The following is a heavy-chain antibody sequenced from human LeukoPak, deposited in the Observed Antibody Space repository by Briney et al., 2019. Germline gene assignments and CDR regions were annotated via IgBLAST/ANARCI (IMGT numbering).Heavy chain of an antibody. CDR3: ATHSSGWYVPPGWFDP. Sequence: ASVKVSCKVSGYTLTELSMHWVRQAPGKGLEWMGGFDPEDGETIYAQKFQGRVTMTEDTSTDTAYMELSSLRSEDTAVHYCATHSSGWYVPPGWFDPWGQGTLVTVSS. V-gene: IGHV1-24*01. CDR1: GYTLTELS. CDR2: FDPEDGET. J-gene: IGHJ5*02. D-gene: IGHD6-19*01.